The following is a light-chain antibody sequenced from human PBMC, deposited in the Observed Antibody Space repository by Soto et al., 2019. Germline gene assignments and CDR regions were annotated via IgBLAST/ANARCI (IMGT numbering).Light chain of an antibody. J-gene: IGKJ4*01. CDR2: DAS. Sequence: EIVLTQSPATLSLSPGERAALSCRASPSVSSYLAWYQQKPGQAPRLLIYDASKWAPGIPARFTVSGSGTDFTLTISSLEPEDFAVYFCQQRSNWPSTFGGGTKVDI. V-gene: IGKV3-11*01. CDR3: QQRSNWPST. CDR1: PSVSSY.